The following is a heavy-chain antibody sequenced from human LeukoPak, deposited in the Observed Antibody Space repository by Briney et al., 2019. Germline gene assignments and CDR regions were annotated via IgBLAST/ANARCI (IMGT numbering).Heavy chain of an antibody. CDR3: ARSIRQYFDWLPRTYPPYYYYGMDV. CDR1: GYTFTSYD. CDR2: MNPNSGNT. V-gene: IGHV1-8*01. Sequence: ASVKVSCKASGYTFTSYDINWVRQATGQGLEWMGWMNPNSGNTGYAQKFQGRVTMTRNTSISTAYMELSSLRSEDTAVYYCARSIRQYFDWLPRTYPPYYYYGMDVWGQGTTVTVSS. D-gene: IGHD3-9*01. J-gene: IGHJ6*02.